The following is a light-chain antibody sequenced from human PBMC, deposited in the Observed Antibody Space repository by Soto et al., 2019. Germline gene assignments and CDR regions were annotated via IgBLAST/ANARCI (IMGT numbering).Light chain of an antibody. V-gene: IGLV1-47*01. CDR3: ASWDDSLSGHVV. CDR1: SSNVGTNY. J-gene: IGLJ2*01. Sequence: QAVVTQPPSASGTPGQRVTISCSGSSSNVGTNYVYWYQQLPGTAPKLLIYKNNQRPSGVPDRFSGSKSGTSASLAISGLQSEDEAHYYCASWDDSLSGHVVFGGGTKVTVL. CDR2: KNN.